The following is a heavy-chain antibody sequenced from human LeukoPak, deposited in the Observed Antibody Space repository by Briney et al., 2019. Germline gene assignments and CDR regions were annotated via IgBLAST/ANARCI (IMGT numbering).Heavy chain of an antibody. CDR2: IIPIFGTA. J-gene: IGHJ4*02. Sequence: ASVTVSCKASGGTFSSYAISWVRQAPGQGLEWMGGIIPIFGTANYAQKFQGRVTITAVESMSTAYMELSSLRSEDTAVYYCARGWLAETTVVTPYNYWGQGTLVTVSS. V-gene: IGHV1-69*13. D-gene: IGHD4-23*01. CDR1: GGTFSSYA. CDR3: ARGWLAETTVVTPYNY.